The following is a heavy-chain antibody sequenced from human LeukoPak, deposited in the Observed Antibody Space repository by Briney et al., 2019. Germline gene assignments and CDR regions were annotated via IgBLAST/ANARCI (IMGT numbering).Heavy chain of an antibody. CDR1: GGSFSGYY. Sequence: SETLSLTCAVYGGSFSGYYWSWIRQPPGKGLEWIGEINHSGSTNYNPSLKSRVTISVDTSKNQFSLKLSSVTAADTAVYYCARGQNYYGSGSYYGGCNWFDPWGQGTLVTVSS. CDR3: ARGQNYYGSGSYYGGCNWFDP. J-gene: IGHJ5*02. CDR2: INHSGST. V-gene: IGHV4-34*01. D-gene: IGHD3-10*01.